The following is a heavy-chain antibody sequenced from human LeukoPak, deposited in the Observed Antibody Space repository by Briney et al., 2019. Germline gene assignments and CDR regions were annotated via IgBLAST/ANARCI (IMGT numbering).Heavy chain of an antibody. Sequence: GESLKISCKGSGYSFTSYWIGWVRQMPGKGLEWMGIIYPGDSDTRYSPSFQGQVTISADKSISTAYLQWSSLKASDTAMYYCARHGGVYYYSTAEIDYWGQGTLVAVSS. CDR1: GYSFTSYW. CDR3: ARHGGVYYYSTAEIDY. CDR2: IYPGDSDT. D-gene: IGHD3-10*01. J-gene: IGHJ4*02. V-gene: IGHV5-51*01.